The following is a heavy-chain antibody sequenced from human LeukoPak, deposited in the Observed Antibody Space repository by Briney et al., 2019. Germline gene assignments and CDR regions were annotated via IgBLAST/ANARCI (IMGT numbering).Heavy chain of an antibody. Sequence: PGGSLRLSCAASGFTFSNAWMSRVRQAPGKGLEWVGRIKSKTDGGTTDYAAPVKGRFTISRDDSKNTLYLQMNSLKTEDTAVYYCTTGVMVSSYYYYGMDVWGKGTTVTVSS. D-gene: IGHD2-21*01. CDR1: GFTFSNAW. CDR2: IKSKTDGGTT. V-gene: IGHV3-15*01. J-gene: IGHJ6*04. CDR3: TTGVMVSSYYYYGMDV.